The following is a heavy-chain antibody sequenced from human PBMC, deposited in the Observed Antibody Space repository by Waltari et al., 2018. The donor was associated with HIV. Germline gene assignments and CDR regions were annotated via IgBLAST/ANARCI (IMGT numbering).Heavy chain of an antibody. Sequence: QVQLVQSGAEVKKPGASVKVSCKASGYTFTGYYMHWARQAPGQGLEWMGWINPNSGGTKYAQKFQGRVTMTRDTSISTAYMELSRLRSDDTAVYYCARGPPYYYGLGSPGGGWFDPWGQGTLVTVSS. D-gene: IGHD3-10*01. J-gene: IGHJ5*02. CDR3: ARGPPYYYGLGSPGGGWFDP. CDR1: GYTFTGYY. CDR2: INPNSGGT. V-gene: IGHV1-2*02.